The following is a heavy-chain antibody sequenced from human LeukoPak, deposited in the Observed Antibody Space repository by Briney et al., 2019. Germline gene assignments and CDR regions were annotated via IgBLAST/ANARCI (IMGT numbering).Heavy chain of an antibody. CDR2: ISSSSSYI. Sequence: KPGGSLRLSCAASGFTFSSYSMNWVRQAPGKGLEWVSSISSSSSYIYYADSVKGRFTISRDNAKNSLYLQMNSLRAEDTAVYYCARASYGSGSYVLYYFDYWGQGTLVTVSS. CDR3: ARASYGSGSYVLYYFDY. D-gene: IGHD3-10*01. CDR1: GFTFSSYS. J-gene: IGHJ4*02. V-gene: IGHV3-21*01.